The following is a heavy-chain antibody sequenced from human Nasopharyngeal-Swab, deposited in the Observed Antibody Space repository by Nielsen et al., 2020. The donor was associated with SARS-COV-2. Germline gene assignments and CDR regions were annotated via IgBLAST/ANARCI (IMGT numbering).Heavy chain of an antibody. CDR2: ISSSSSYI. V-gene: IGHV3-21*01. Sequence: GGSLRLSCAASGFTFSSYSMNWVRQAPGKGLEWVSSISSSSSYIYYADSVKGRFTISRDNAKNSLYLQMNSLRAEDTAVYYCARGAGTSFGVVSYFDYWGQGTLVTVSS. CDR3: ARGAGTSFGVVSYFDY. J-gene: IGHJ4*02. CDR1: GFTFSSYS. D-gene: IGHD6-13*01.